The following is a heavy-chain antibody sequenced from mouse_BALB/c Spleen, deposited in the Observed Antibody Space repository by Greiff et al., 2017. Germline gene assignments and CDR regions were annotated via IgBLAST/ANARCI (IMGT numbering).Heavy chain of an antibody. CDR3: FYGSSFLDY. CDR1: GFTFSSYG. V-gene: IGHV5-6*01. CDR2: ISSGGSYT. J-gene: IGHJ2*01. Sequence: EVQLVESGGDLVKPGGSLKLSCAASGFTFSSYGMSWVRQTPDKRLEWVATISSGGSYTYYPDSVKGRFTISRDNAKNTLYLQMSSLKSEDTAMYYCFYGSSFLDYWGQGTTRTVSS. D-gene: IGHD1-1*01.